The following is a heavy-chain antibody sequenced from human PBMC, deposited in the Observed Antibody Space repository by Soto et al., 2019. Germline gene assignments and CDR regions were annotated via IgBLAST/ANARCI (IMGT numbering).Heavy chain of an antibody. V-gene: IGHV3-15*01. CDR1: GFTFSNAW. CDR3: TTEYYYDSSGYFLDAFDI. D-gene: IGHD3-22*01. J-gene: IGHJ3*02. Sequence: EVQLVESGGGLVKPGGSLRLSCAASGFTFSNAWMSWVRQAPGKGLEWVGRIKSKTDGGTTDYAAPVKGRFTISRDDSKNTLYLQMNSLKTEDTAVYYCTTEYYYDSSGYFLDAFDIWGQGTTVTVSS. CDR2: IKSKTDGGTT.